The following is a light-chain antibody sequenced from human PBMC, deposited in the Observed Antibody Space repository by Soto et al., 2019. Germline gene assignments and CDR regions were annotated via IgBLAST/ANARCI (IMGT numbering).Light chain of an antibody. CDR1: SSNIGSNT. CDR3: VAWDDSLNGYVV. Sequence: QSALAHPPSASGTPGQRVTISCSGSSSNIGSNTVNWYQQLPGTAPKLVIYSNNQRPSGVPDRFSGSKSGTSASLAISGLQSEDEADYYCVAWDDSLNGYVVFGGGT. J-gene: IGLJ2*01. V-gene: IGLV1-44*01. CDR2: SNN.